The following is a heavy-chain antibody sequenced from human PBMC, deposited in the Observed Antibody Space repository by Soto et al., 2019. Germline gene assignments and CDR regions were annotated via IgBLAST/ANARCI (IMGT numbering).Heavy chain of an antibody. J-gene: IGHJ4*02. CDR2: IYYTGST. CDR1: GGSISTYY. CDR3: ARRYGASFDY. V-gene: IGHV4-59*01. D-gene: IGHD4-17*01. Sequence: SETLSLTCTVSGGSISTYYWSWIRQPPGKGLEWIGFIYYTGSTNYNPSLKSRVTLSLDTSKNQFSLKLSSVTAADTAVYYCARRYGASFDYWGQGTLVTVSS.